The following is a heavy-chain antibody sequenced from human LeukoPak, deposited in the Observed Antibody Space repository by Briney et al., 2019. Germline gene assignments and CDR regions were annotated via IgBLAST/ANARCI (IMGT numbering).Heavy chain of an antibody. CDR1: GGTFSSYA. D-gene: IGHD5-18*01. CDR3: ARVYSYGYLGY. V-gene: IGHV1-8*02. CDR2: MNPNSGNT. Sequence: ASVKVSCKASGGTFSSYAINWVRQATGQGLEWMGWMNPNSGNTGYAQKFQGRVTMTRNTSISTAYMELSSLRSEDTAVYYCARVYSYGYLGYWGQGTLVTVSS. J-gene: IGHJ4*02.